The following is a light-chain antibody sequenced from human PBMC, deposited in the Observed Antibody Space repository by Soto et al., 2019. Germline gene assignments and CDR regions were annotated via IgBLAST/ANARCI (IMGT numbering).Light chain of an antibody. CDR1: QSISSW. V-gene: IGKV1-5*03. CDR2: KAS. CDR3: QQYNSYSPSWT. J-gene: IGKJ1*01. Sequence: DIQMTQSPSTLSASVGDRVTITCRASQSISSWLAWYQQKPGKAPKLLIYKASSLESEVPSRFSGSGSGTEFTLTISSLQPDDFATYYCQQYNSYSPSWTFGQGTKVEIK.